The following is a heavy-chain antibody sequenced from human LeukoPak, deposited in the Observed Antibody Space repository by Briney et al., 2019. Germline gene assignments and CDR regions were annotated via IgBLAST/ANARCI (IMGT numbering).Heavy chain of an antibody. CDR1: GFTFRSYE. CDR2: ISSGGSTI. V-gene: IGHV3-48*03. J-gene: IGHJ4*02. D-gene: IGHD1-26*01. Sequence: GGSLGLSCAASGFTFRSYEMNWVRQAPGKGLEWVAYISSGGSTIYYADSVKGRFTISRDNSKNSLYLQMTSLRADDTAVYYCASGRGSYSPDYWGQGTLVTVSS. CDR3: ASGRGSYSPDY.